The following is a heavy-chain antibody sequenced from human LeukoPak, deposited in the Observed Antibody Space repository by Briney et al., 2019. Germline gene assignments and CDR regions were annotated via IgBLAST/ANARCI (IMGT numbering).Heavy chain of an antibody. D-gene: IGHD2-15*01. CDR1: GFTFSSYS. V-gene: IGHV3-30*02. CDR3: ARDSRGTVVVVAATDNWFDP. J-gene: IGHJ5*02. Sequence: GGSLRLSCAASGFTFSSYSMNWVRQAPGKGLEWVAFIRYDGNNKYYADSVKGRFTISRDNAKNSLYLQMNSLRAEDTAVYYCARDSRGTVVVVAATDNWFDPWGQGSLVTVSS. CDR2: IRYDGNNK.